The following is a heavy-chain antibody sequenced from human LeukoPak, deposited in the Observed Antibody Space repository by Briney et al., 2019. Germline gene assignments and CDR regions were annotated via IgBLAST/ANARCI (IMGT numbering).Heavy chain of an antibody. CDR2: INSDGGTI. V-gene: IGHV3-74*01. Sequence: GGSLRLSCAASGFTFSSNLMHWVRQGPGKGLVWDSHINSDGGTIRYADSVRGRFTISRDNAKNTLYLQMNSLRAEDTAVYFCARDFSGAIDYWGQGTQVTVSS. CDR3: ARDFSGAIDY. D-gene: IGHD3-10*01. J-gene: IGHJ4*02. CDR1: GFTFSSNL.